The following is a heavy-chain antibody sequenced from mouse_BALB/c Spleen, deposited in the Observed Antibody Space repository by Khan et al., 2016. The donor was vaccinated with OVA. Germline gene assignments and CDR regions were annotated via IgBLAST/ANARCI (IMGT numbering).Heavy chain of an antibody. CDR3: ARRISYYYFDY. V-gene: IGHV1-4*02. D-gene: IGHD1-1*01. J-gene: IGHJ2*01. Sequence: QVQLQQSAAELARPGASVKMSCQASGYTFSSNTIHWVKQRPGQGLEWIGYITPRSGYTDYNQNFKDKTALTADTSSSTAFMQLNSLTSEASAVYYCARRISYYYFDYWGQGTTLTVSS. CDR1: GYTFSSNT. CDR2: ITPRSGYT.